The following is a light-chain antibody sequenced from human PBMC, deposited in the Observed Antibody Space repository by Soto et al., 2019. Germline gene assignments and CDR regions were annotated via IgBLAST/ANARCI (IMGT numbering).Light chain of an antibody. Sequence: QSALTQPDSVSGSPGQSITVSCTGTSSDIGGSTYVSWYQQHPGKAPRLIIYDVNNRPSGVAARFSASKSGNTASLTISGLQAEDEADYYCTSYTRSGLYVFGTGTKLTVL. J-gene: IGLJ1*01. CDR3: TSYTRSGLYV. V-gene: IGLV2-14*01. CDR1: SSDIGGSTY. CDR2: DVN.